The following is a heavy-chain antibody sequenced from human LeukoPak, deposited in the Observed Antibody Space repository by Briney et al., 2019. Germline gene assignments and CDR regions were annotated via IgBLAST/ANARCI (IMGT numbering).Heavy chain of an antibody. J-gene: IGHJ3*02. Sequence: PSETLSLTCTVSGGSISSYYWSWVRQPPGKGLEYIGYIFYSGSTNYNPSLKSRVTISVDTSKNQFSLNLSSVTPADTAVYYCARDRKSVYYYDSSGPDAFDIWGRGTMVTVSS. CDR1: GGSISSYY. CDR3: ARDRKSVYYYDSSGPDAFDI. CDR2: IFYSGST. V-gene: IGHV4-59*01. D-gene: IGHD3-22*01.